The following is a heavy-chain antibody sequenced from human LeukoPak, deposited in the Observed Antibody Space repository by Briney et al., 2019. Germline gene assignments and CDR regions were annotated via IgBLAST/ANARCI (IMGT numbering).Heavy chain of an antibody. V-gene: IGHV3-30*18. CDR2: VSYDGSTK. Sequence: GGSLRLSCAASGFIFSSYGMHWVRQAPGKGLEWVAVVSYDGSTKYYADSVKGRFTISRDNSKNTLYLQVNSLRAEDSAVYYCAKEGEGGGAYHQFEYWGQGTLVTVPS. CDR3: AKEGEGGGAYHQFEY. J-gene: IGHJ4*02. D-gene: IGHD2-15*01. CDR1: GFIFSSYG.